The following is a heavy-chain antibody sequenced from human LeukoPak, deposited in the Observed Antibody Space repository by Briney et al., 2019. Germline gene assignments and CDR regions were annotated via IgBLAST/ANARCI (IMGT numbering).Heavy chain of an antibody. CDR3: ASGSRGIAAY. J-gene: IGHJ4*02. Sequence: GGSLRLSCAASGYTFSSYAMHWVRQAPGKGLEYVSAISSNGGSTYYANSVKGRFTISRDNSKNTLYLQMGSLRAEDMAVYYCASGSRGIAAYWGQGTLVTASS. D-gene: IGHD6-13*01. V-gene: IGHV3-64*01. CDR2: ISSNGGST. CDR1: GYTFSSYA.